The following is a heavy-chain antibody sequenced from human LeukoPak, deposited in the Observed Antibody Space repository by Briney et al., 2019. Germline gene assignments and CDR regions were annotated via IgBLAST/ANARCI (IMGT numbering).Heavy chain of an antibody. CDR2: IQFDAGYD. Sequence: PGGSLRLSCEASGFTFSSYGMHWVRQTPGKGLEWVSFIQFDAGYDLYSDSVRGRFTISRDNSKNILYLQMNSLRTEDSAVYFCAKDFRVGARSFDYWGQGTLVTVSS. V-gene: IGHV3-30*02. CDR3: AKDFRVGARSFDY. J-gene: IGHJ4*02. D-gene: IGHD1-26*01. CDR1: GFTFSSYG.